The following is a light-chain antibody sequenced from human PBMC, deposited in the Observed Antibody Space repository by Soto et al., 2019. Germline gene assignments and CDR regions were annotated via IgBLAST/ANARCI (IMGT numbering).Light chain of an antibody. CDR3: GSYTSSTTPYV. Sequence: QSVLTQPPSVSGAPGHRVTISCAGSSSNIGANYAVHWYQQLPGTAPKLLIYDYNKRPSGVPDRFSGSKSGTSASLAITGLQAEDEADYYCGSYTSSTTPYVFGTGTKVTVL. J-gene: IGLJ1*01. V-gene: IGLV1-40*01. CDR1: SSNIGANYA. CDR2: DYN.